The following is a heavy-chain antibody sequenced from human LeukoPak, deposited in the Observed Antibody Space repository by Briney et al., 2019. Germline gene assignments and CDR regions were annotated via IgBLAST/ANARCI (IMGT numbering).Heavy chain of an antibody. Sequence: GGSLRLSCAASGFTFSSYSMNWVRQAPGKGLEWVSYISSSSSTIYYADSVKGRFTISRDNAKNSLYLQMSSLRAEDTAVYYCARDKVHCSSTSCYGPHDYWGQGTLVTVSS. CDR2: ISSSSSTI. D-gene: IGHD2-2*01. J-gene: IGHJ4*02. CDR3: ARDKVHCSSTSCYGPHDY. V-gene: IGHV3-48*04. CDR1: GFTFSSYS.